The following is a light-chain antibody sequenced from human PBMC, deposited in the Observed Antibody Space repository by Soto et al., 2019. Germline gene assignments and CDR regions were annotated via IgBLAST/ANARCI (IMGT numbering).Light chain of an antibody. CDR2: WAS. Sequence: DIVMTQSPDSLAVSLGERATINCKSSQSVLYSSDNKNYLAWYQQKPGQSPNLLIYWASTRESGVPDRFSGSGSGTDFTLTISSLQAEDVAVYYCQQYNNWPLTFGGGTKVDIK. CDR3: QQYNNWPLT. V-gene: IGKV4-1*01. J-gene: IGKJ4*01. CDR1: QSVLYSSDNKNY.